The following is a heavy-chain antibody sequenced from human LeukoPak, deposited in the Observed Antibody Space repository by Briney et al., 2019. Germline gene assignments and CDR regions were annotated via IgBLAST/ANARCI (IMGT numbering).Heavy chain of an antibody. CDR3: ARVHYSNGVLDP. CDR2: INHSGST. V-gene: IGHV4-34*01. D-gene: IGHD3-10*01. J-gene: IGHJ5*02. Sequence: SETLSLTCAVYGGSFSGYYWSWIRQPPGEGLEWIGEINHSGSTNYNPSLKSRVTISVDTSKNQFSLMLSSVTAADTAVYYCARVHYSNGVLDPWGQGTLVTVSS. CDR1: GGSFSGYY.